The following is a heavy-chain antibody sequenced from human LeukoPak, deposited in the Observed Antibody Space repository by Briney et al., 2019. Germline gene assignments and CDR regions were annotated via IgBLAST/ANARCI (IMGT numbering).Heavy chain of an antibody. V-gene: IGHV4-59*01. CDR2: IYYSGST. Sequence: PSETLSLTCTVSGDSISSYYWSWIRQPPGKGLEWIGYIYYSGSTNYNPSLKSRVTISVDTSKNQFSLKLDSVTAADTAVYYCARDGTRWLQLRYWGQGTLVTVSS. D-gene: IGHD5-24*01. J-gene: IGHJ4*02. CDR1: GDSISSYY. CDR3: ARDGTRWLQLRY.